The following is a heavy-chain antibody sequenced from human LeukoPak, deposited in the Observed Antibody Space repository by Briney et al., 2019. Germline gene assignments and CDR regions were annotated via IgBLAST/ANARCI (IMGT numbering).Heavy chain of an antibody. CDR2: IGWNSVAR. D-gene: IGHD2-2*01. V-gene: IGHV3-9*01. CDR3: AKDLGGSATTV. J-gene: IGHJ4*02. Sequence: LARSLRRSFAATASTFNDYSMHLVRQAPRKGLEWVSGIGWNSVARGYAGSVRGRFTISRDNAKNSLYLQMNSLRPEDTALYYCAKDLGGSATTVWGQGTLVTVSS. CDR1: ASTFNDYS.